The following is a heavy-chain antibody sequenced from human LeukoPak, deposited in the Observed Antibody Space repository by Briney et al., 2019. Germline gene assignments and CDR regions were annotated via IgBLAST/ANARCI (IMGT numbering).Heavy chain of an antibody. CDR2: ISGSGDTS. Sequence: GGSLRLSCAASGFTFNTFAMSWVRQAPGKGLEWVSVISGSGDTSYYADSVRGRFTIFRDNSKNTLFLQMNSLRAEDTAVYYCAREIGQFDYWGQGTLVTVSS. J-gene: IGHJ4*02. D-gene: IGHD3-10*01. CDR3: AREIGQFDY. CDR1: GFTFNTFA. V-gene: IGHV3-23*01.